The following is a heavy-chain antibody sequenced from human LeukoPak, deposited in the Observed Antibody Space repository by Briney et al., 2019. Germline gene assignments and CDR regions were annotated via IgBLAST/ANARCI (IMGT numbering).Heavy chain of an antibody. CDR2: IWSDGTNK. CDR3: ARTPPATGTLGWGPRKYYYYATDV. D-gene: IGHD1-1*01. J-gene: IGHJ6*02. CDR1: GFTFSAYD. V-gene: IGHV3-33*01. Sequence: SGTSLRLSCAASGFTFSAYDMHWVRQAPGKGLEWVAVIWSDGTNKYYADSVKGRFTISRDNSKDTLHVQMSSLRAEDTAVYYCARTPPATGTLGWGPRKYYYYATDVWGQGTTVTVSS.